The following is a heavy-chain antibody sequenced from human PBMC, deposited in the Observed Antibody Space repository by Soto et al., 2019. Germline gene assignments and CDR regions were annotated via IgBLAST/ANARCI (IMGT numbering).Heavy chain of an antibody. V-gene: IGHV3-21*01. J-gene: IGHJ1*01. CDR1: GFTFSSYA. D-gene: IGHD3-10*01. CDR3: ARDRYGSGSESNDAEYFQH. Sequence: GGSLRLSCAASGFTFSSYAMSWVRQAPGKGLEWVSSISSSSSYIYYADSVKGRFTISRDNAKNSLYLQMNSLRAEDTAVYYCARDRYGSGSESNDAEYFQHWGQGTLVTVSS. CDR2: ISSSSSYI.